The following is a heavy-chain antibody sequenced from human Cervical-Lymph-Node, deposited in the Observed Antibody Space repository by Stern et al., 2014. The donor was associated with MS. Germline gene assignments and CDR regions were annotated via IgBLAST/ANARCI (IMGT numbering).Heavy chain of an antibody. V-gene: IGHV1-2*02. CDR3: ARDRDFSSWGDFDY. CDR2: SLPKRGYT. CDR1: GYTFAGYH. Sequence: QVQLVHSGAEVKTPGASVQVSCKASGYTFAGYHVPRVRQAPGQGLAWMGWSLPKRGYTNDAQKFQGRVSMTGDTSISTAYMELSGLTFDDTATYYCARDRDFSSWGDFDYWGQGTLGTVSS. D-gene: IGHD6-13*01. J-gene: IGHJ4*02.